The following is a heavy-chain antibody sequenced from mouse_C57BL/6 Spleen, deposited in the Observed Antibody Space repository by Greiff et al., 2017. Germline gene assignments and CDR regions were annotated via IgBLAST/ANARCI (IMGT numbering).Heavy chain of an antibody. J-gene: IGHJ3*01. V-gene: IGHV1-82*01. CDR3: ARHYDGGSPGFAY. CDR1: GYAFSSSW. D-gene: IGHD1-1*01. CDR2: IYPGDGDT. Sequence: QVQLQQSGPELVKPGASVKISCKASGYAFSSSWMNWVKQRPGKGLEWIGRIYPGDGDTNYNGKFKGKATLTADKSSSTAYMQLSSLTSEDSAVYFCARHYDGGSPGFAYWGQGTLVTVSA.